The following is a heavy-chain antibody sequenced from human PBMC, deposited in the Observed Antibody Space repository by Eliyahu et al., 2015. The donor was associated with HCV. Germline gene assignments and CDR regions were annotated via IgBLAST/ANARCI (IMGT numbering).Heavy chain of an antibody. CDR1: GXSISSYY. D-gene: IGHD6-19*01. CDR2: IYHSGST. CDR3: AXGGGGIAVAGTGGWFDP. Sequence: QVQLQESGPGLVKPSETLSLTCTVSGXSISSYYWSWIRQPPGKGLEWIGYIYHSGSTNYNPPLKSRVTISVDTSKNQFSLKLSSVTAADTAVYYCAXGGGGIAVAGTGGWFDPWGQGTLVTVSS. J-gene: IGHJ5*02. V-gene: IGHV4-59*01.